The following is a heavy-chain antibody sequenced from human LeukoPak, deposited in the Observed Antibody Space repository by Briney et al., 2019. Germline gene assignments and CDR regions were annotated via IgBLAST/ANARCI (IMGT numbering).Heavy chain of an antibody. J-gene: IGHJ4*02. D-gene: IGHD3-22*01. CDR3: ASVYYDSSGYYPN. Sequence: SETLSLTCNVSGGSISSGDYYWSWIRQPPGKGLEWIGYIYYSGSTYYNPSLKSRVTISVDTSKNQFSLKLSSVTAADTAVYYCASVYYDSSGYYPNWGQGTLVTVSS. CDR2: IYYSGST. V-gene: IGHV4-30-4*01. CDR1: GGSISSGDYY.